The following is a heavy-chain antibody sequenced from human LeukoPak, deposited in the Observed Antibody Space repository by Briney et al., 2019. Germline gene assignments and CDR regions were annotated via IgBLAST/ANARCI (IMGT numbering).Heavy chain of an antibody. J-gene: IGHJ6*03. Sequence: GGSLRLSCAASGFTFSSYAMSWVRRAPGKGLEWVSAISGSGGSTYYADSVKGRFTISRDNSKNTLYLQMNSLRAEDTAVYYCASDSGLCSSTSCHPERFDYGDNSKDNYYMDVWGKGTTVTISS. D-gene: IGHD2-2*01. CDR2: ISGSGGST. V-gene: IGHV3-23*01. CDR1: GFTFSSYA. CDR3: ASDSGLCSSTSCHPERFDYGDNSKDNYYMDV.